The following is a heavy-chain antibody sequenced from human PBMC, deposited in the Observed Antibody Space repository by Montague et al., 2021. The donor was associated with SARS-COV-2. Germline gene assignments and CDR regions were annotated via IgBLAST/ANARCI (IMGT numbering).Heavy chain of an antibody. D-gene: IGHD6-13*01. Sequence: SETLSLTCSVSGVSISTSGYYWGWVRQSPGKVLEWMGSVNYSGGTKYKPSLESLVTIYVDTSKNMFSLRRRSVTAADTAVYYWSRGISSWWAVGHWGQGILVTVSS. CDR2: VNYSGGT. CDR3: SRGISSWWAVGH. CDR1: GVSISTSGYY. V-gene: IGHV4-39*01. J-gene: IGHJ4*02.